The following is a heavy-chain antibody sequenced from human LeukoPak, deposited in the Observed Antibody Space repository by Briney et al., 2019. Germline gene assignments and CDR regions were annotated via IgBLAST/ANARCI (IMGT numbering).Heavy chain of an antibody. CDR3: AREGYCSSTSCYSMDV. J-gene: IGHJ6*03. CDR1: GGSFRGYY. D-gene: IGHD2-2*01. Sequence: SETLSLTCAVYGGSFRGYYWSWIRQPPGKGLEWIGEINHSGSTNYNPSLKSRVTISVDTSKNQFSLKLSSVTAADTAVYYCAREGYCSSTSCYSMDVWGKGTTVTVSS. V-gene: IGHV4-34*01. CDR2: INHSGST.